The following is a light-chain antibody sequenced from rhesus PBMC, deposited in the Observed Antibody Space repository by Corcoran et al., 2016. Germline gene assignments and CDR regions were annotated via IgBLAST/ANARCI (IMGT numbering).Light chain of an antibody. V-gene: IGKV1-74*01. CDR2: KAS. J-gene: IGKJ3*01. Sequence: DIQMTQSPSSLSASVGDRVTITCRASENVNNYLNWYQQQTGKAPKLLIYKASTLQRGVPSRFSGSGSVTDYTFTISSLQPEDVATYYCQHGYGTPFTFGPGTKLDIK. CDR1: ENVNNY. CDR3: QHGYGTPFT.